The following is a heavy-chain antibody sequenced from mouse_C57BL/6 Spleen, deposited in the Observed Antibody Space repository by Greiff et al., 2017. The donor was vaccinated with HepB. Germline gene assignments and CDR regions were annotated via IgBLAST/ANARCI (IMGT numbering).Heavy chain of an antibody. CDR2: INPSSGYT. V-gene: IGHV1-7*01. Sequence: VQLQQSGAELAKPGASVKLSCQASGYTFTSYWMHWVKQRPGQGLEWIGYINPSSGYTKYNQKFKDKATLTADKSSSTAYMQLSSLTYEDSAVYYCASPITTVVDYYAMDYWGQGTSATVSS. CDR1: GYTFTSYW. J-gene: IGHJ4*01. CDR3: ASPITTVVDYYAMDY. D-gene: IGHD1-1*01.